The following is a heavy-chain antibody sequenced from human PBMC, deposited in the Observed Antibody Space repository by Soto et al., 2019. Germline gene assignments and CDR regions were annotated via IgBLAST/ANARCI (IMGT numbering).Heavy chain of an antibody. CDR3: ARGGLQAQGVQYNHYAMDV. D-gene: IGHD4-4*01. Sequence: ASVKVSCKASGGTFDRHTINWVRQAPGQGLEWMGGIIPIFSTPKYAQKFQGRVMLTADKSTSTAYMELSSLRYEDTAVYYCARGGLQAQGVQYNHYAMDVWGQGTTVTVSS. V-gene: IGHV1-69*06. J-gene: IGHJ6*02. CDR2: IIPIFSTP. CDR1: GGTFDRHT.